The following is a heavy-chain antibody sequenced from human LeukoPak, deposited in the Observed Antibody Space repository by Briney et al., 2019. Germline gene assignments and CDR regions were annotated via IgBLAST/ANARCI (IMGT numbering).Heavy chain of an antibody. CDR2: IKQDGSEK. D-gene: IGHD2-2*01. CDR3: ARGSLGYCSATSCSFDY. J-gene: IGHJ4*02. V-gene: IGHV3-7*01. CDR1: GFTFSSYW. Sequence: GGSLRLSCAASGFTFSSYWMSWVRQTPGKGLEWVANIKQDGSEKYYVDSVKGRFTISRDNAKDSLHLQMNSLRAEDTAVYYCARGSLGYCSATSCSFDYWGQGTLVTVSS.